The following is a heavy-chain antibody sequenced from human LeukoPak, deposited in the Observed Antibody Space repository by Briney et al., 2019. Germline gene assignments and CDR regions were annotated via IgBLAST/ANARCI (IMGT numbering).Heavy chain of an antibody. J-gene: IGHJ4*02. D-gene: IGHD1-1*01. V-gene: IGHV3-74*01. Sequence: GGSLRLSCAASGFNFRNCWMHWVRQAPGKGLVWVSRINSDGSSTSYADSVKGRFPISRDNAENTLYLQINSLRAEDTAVYYCATDEAATGRLDYWGQGTLVTDSS. CDR3: ATDEAATGRLDY. CDR2: INSDGSST. CDR1: GFNFRNCW.